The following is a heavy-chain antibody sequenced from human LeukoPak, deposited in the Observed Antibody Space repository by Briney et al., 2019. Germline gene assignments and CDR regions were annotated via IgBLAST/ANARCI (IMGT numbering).Heavy chain of an antibody. V-gene: IGHV4-39*07. CDR2: IYYNGNT. D-gene: IGHD5-18*01. CDR1: GGSISSSSYY. Sequence: PSETLSLTCTVSGGSISSSSYYWGWIRQPPGKGLEWIANIYYNGNTYYNPSLEGRVTISVDTSKNQFSLKVRSVTAADTAVYYCAARGYGYGYGWFDPWGQGTLVTVSS. CDR3: AARGYGYGYGWFDP. J-gene: IGHJ5*02.